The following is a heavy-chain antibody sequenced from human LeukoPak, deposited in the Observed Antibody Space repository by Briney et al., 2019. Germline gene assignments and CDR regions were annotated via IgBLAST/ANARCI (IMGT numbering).Heavy chain of an antibody. CDR3: AREGEYYYDWY. V-gene: IGHV4-39*07. J-gene: IGHJ4*02. Sequence: GSLRLSCAASGFTFSSYSMNWVRQPPGKGLEWIGSIYYSGSTYYNPSLKSRVTISVDTSKNQFSLKLSSVTAADTAVYYCAREGEYYYDWYWGQGTLVTVSS. CDR1: GFTFSSYS. CDR2: IYYSGST. D-gene: IGHD3-22*01.